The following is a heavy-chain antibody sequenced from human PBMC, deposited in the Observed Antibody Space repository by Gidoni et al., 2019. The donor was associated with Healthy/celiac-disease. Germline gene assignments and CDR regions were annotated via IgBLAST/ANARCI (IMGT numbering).Heavy chain of an antibody. CDR2: ISGSGGRT. Sequence: EVQLLESGGGLVQPGGSLRLSCAASGFTFSSYAMSWVRQAPGKGLEWVSAISGSGGRTYYADSVKGRFTISRDNSKNTLYLQMNSLRAEDTAVYYCAKDLQVSGILGVGDWGQGTLVTVSS. CDR3: AKDLQVSGILGVGD. V-gene: IGHV3-23*01. CDR1: GFTFSSYA. J-gene: IGHJ4*02. D-gene: IGHD3-10*01.